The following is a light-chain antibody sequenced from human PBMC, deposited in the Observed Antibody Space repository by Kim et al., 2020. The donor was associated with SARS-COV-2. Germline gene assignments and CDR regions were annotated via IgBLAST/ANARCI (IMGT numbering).Light chain of an antibody. CDR1: SNNVGYQG. Sequence: RPTATLACTGNSNNVGYQGAVWLQQHQRHPPKLLSYRDNNRPSGISERFSASRSGNTASLTITGLQPEDEADYYCSAWDSSLTGWVFGGGTQLTVL. J-gene: IGLJ3*02. CDR3: SAWDSSLTGWV. CDR2: RDN. V-gene: IGLV10-54*01.